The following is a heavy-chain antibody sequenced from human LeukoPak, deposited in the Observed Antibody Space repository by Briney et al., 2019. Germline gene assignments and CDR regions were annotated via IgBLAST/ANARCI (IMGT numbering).Heavy chain of an antibody. Sequence: NPSETLSLTCTVSGGSISSGDCYWSWIRQPPGKGLEWIGYIYYSGSTYYNPSLKSRVTISVDTSKNQFSLKLSSVTAADTAVYYCARYYYDSSGYPTGAFDIWGQGTMVTVSS. D-gene: IGHD3-22*01. J-gene: IGHJ3*02. CDR1: GGSISSGDCY. CDR2: IYYSGST. CDR3: ARYYYDSSGYPTGAFDI. V-gene: IGHV4-30-4*01.